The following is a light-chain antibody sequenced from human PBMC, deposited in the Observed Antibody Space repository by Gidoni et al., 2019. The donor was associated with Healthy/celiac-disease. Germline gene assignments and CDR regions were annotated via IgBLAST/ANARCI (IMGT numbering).Light chain of an antibody. V-gene: IGKV3-15*01. CDR1: QSFSSN. CDR2: SAS. CDR3: QQYNNWPPT. Sequence: DIVMTQSAATLSVAPGSSATLSVRARQSFSSNLAWYQQKPGQAPRLLIYSASTRAAGIPARFSCSGSGTDFTLTISSLQSEDFAVYYCQQYNNWPPTFGQGTKVELK. J-gene: IGKJ1*01.